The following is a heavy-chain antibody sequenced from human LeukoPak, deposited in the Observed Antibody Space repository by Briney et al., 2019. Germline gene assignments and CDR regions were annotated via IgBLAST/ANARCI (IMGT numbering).Heavy chain of an antibody. Sequence: SQTLSLTCTDSGGSISSGGYYWSWIRQHPGKGLEWIGYIYYSGSTYYNPSLRSRVTISVDTSKNQFSLKLSSVTAADTAVYYCARANFQAMTEYWGQGTLVTVSS. V-gene: IGHV4-31*03. CDR1: GGSISSGGYY. J-gene: IGHJ4*02. CDR3: ARANFQAMTEY. D-gene: IGHD5-18*01. CDR2: IYYSGST.